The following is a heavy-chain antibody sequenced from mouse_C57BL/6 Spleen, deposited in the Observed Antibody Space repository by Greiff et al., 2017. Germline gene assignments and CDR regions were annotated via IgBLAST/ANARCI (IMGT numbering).Heavy chain of an antibody. V-gene: IGHV1-9*01. CDR1: GYTFTGYW. J-gene: IGHJ1*03. CDR2: ILPGSGST. Sequence: QVQLKESGAELMKPGASVKLSCKATGYTFTGYWIEWVKQRPGHGLEWIGEILPGSGSTNYNEKFKGKATFNADTSSNTAYMQLSSLTTEDSAIYYCARSGYYYGSSYRYFDVWDTGTTVTVSS. D-gene: IGHD1-1*01. CDR3: ARSGYYYGSSYRYFDV.